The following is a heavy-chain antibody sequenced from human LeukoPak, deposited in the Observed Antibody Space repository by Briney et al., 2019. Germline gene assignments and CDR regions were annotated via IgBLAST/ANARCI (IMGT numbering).Heavy chain of an antibody. Sequence: GASVKVSCKPSGYTFTTYGISWVRQAPGQGLEWMGWISAYNGQTNYAQKFQGRVTMTTDTSTSTAYMELGSLRSDDTAVFYCARDSVAVRPGWFDPWGQGTLVTVSS. CDR1: GYTFTTYG. CDR2: ISAYNGQT. CDR3: ARDSVAVRPGWFDP. V-gene: IGHV1-18*01. J-gene: IGHJ5*02. D-gene: IGHD6-6*01.